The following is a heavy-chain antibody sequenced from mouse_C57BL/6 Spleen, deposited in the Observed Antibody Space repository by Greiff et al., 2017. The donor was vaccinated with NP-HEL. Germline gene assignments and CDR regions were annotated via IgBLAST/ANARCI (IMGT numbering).Heavy chain of an antibody. CDR1: GYTFTSYG. V-gene: IGHV1-81*01. CDR2: IYPRSGNT. J-gene: IGHJ4*01. Sequence: QVQLQQSGAELARPGASVKLSCKASGYTFTSYGISWVKQRTGQGLEWIGEIYPRSGNTYYNEKFKGKATLTADKSSSTAYMELRSLTSEDSAVYFCARITTVDYYAMDYWGQGTSVTVSS. D-gene: IGHD1-1*01. CDR3: ARITTVDYYAMDY.